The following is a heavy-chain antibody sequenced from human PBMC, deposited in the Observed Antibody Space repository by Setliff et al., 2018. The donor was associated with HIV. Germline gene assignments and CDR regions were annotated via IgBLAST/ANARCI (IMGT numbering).Heavy chain of an antibody. Sequence: SETLSLTCSVSGGSISGGYYYWSWIRQHPGKGLEWIGYIYYSGSSYYNPSLKSRVTISVDTSKNQFSVKLSSVTAADTAVYYCARVLNPSDAFDIWGQGTMVTV. CDR3: ARVLNPSDAFDI. CDR1: GGSISGGYYY. CDR2: IYYSGSS. J-gene: IGHJ3*02. V-gene: IGHV4-31*03.